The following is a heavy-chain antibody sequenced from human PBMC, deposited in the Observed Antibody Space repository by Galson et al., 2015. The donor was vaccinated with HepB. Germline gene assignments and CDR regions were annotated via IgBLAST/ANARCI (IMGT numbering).Heavy chain of an antibody. J-gene: IGHJ6*02. D-gene: IGHD3-3*01. V-gene: IGHV4-31*03. CDR1: GGSISSGGHC. Sequence: LSLTCTVSGGSISSGGHCWSWIRQRPEKGLEWIGYIYDTGNTYYNPSLKSRLTISVDMSKNQFSLKLRSLTAADTAVYYCARDQGAGYYDLWSGSQFYGMDVWGQGTTVTVSS. CDR3: ARDQGAGYYDLWSGSQFYGMDV. CDR2: IYDTGNT.